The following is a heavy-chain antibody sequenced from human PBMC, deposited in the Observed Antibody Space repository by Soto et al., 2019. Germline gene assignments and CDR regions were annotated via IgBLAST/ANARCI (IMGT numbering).Heavy chain of an antibody. Sequence: GASVKVSCKASGYSLIGYYIHWVRQAPGQGLEWMGWMTPNSGGTDYAQKFQGRVTMTRDTSISTAYMELNSLSSDDTAVYYCAIASMIVEKYDFWAPGTQVTVSS. CDR3: AIASMIVEKYDF. J-gene: IGHJ4*02. V-gene: IGHV1-2*02. D-gene: IGHD3-22*01. CDR1: GYSLIGYY. CDR2: MTPNSGGT.